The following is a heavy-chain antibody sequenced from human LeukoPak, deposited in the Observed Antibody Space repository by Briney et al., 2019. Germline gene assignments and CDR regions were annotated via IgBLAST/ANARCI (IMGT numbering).Heavy chain of an antibody. CDR1: GFTFSSYA. J-gene: IGHJ4*02. Sequence: GGSLRPSFAASGFTFSSYAMSWVRQAPGKGLGWVSAISGSGGSTYYADSVKARFTISRDNSKNTLYLQMNSLRAEDTAVYYCAKGDGSGWYESDFDYWGQGTLVTVSS. D-gene: IGHD6-19*01. CDR3: AKGDGSGWYESDFDY. CDR2: ISGSGGST. V-gene: IGHV3-23*01.